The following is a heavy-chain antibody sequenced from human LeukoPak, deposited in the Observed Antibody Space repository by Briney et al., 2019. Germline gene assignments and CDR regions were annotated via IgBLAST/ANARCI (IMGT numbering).Heavy chain of an antibody. CDR3: ARDQDYDSSGPSWFDP. Sequence: GASVKVSCKASGGTFSSYAISWVRQAPGQGLEWMGRIIPIFGIANYAQKFQGRVTITADKSTSTACMELSSLRSEETAVYYCARDQDYDSSGPSWFDPWGQGNLVTVS. J-gene: IGHJ5*02. CDR2: IIPIFGIA. V-gene: IGHV1-69*04. D-gene: IGHD3-22*01. CDR1: GGTFSSYA.